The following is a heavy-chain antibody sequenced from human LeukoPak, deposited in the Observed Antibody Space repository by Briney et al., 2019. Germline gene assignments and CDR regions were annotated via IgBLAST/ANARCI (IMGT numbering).Heavy chain of an antibody. D-gene: IGHD3-10*01. V-gene: IGHV1-18*01. CDR2: ISAYNGNT. CDR3: ARFMVRGENYYGMDV. J-gene: IGHJ6*02. Sequence: ATVKVSCKASGYTFTSYGISWVRQAPGQGLEWMGWISAYNGNTNYAQKLQGRVTMTTDTSTSTAYMELSSLRSEDTAVYYCARFMVRGENYYGMDVWGQGTTVTVSS. CDR1: GYTFTSYG.